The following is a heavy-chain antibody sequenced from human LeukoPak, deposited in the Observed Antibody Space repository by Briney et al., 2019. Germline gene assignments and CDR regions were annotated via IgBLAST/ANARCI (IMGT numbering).Heavy chain of an antibody. D-gene: IGHD3-10*01. Sequence: GGSLRLSCAASGFTFSSYAMSWVRQAPGKGLEWVSGISASGGNTYYADSVKGRFTISRDNSKNTLYLQMNSLRAEDTALYYCAKDYGSGSYYRYWGQGTLVTVSS. J-gene: IGHJ4*02. CDR2: ISASGGNT. CDR3: AKDYGSGSYYRY. V-gene: IGHV3-23*01. CDR1: GFTFSSYA.